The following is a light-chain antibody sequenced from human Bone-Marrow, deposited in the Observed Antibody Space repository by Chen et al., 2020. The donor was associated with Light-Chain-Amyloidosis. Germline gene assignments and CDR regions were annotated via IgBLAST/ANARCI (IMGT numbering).Light chain of an antibody. V-gene: IGLV2-14*01. CDR2: EVT. CDR3: SSYTITNTLV. J-gene: IGLJ1*01. CDR1: ISDVGGDNH. Sequence: QSALTQPGSVSGSPGQSITTSCTGTISDVGGDNHVSWYQQHPDKAPKLMIYEVTTRPSWVPYRFSSSKSDNTASLTISGLQTEDEADYFCSSYTITNTLVFGSGTRVTVL.